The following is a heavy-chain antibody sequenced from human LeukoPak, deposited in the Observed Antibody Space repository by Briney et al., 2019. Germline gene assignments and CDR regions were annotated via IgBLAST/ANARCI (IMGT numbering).Heavy chain of an antibody. CDR3: ARGQYYYDSSGYYREYYGMDV. J-gene: IGHJ6*02. D-gene: IGHD3-22*01. CDR1: GYTFSGYY. Sequence: ASVKVSCKASGYTFSGYYIHWVRQAPGQGLEWMGRIIPILGIANYAQKFQGRVTITADKSTSTAYMELSSLRSEDTAVYYCARGQYYYDSSGYYREYYGMDVWGQGTTVTVSS. CDR2: IIPILGIA. V-gene: IGHV1-69*04.